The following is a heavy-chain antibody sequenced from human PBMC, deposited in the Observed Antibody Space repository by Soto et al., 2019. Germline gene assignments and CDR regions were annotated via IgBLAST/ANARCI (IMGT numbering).Heavy chain of an antibody. J-gene: IGHJ4*02. V-gene: IGHV3-7*05. CDR3: ARDKIYSDRTAGSKFDF. D-gene: IGHD2-21*01. Sequence: GGSLRLSCAASGFTFSSSWMSWVRQAPGKGLQWVANIKQDGSETYYVDSVKGRFTISRDNAKNSLYLQMNSLRAEDTAVYYCARDKIYSDRTAGSKFDFWGQGTLVTVSS. CDR2: IKQDGSET. CDR1: GFTFSSSW.